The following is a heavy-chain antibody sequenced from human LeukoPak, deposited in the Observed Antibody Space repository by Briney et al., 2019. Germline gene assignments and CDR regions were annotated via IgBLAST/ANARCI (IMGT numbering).Heavy chain of an antibody. D-gene: IGHD2-2*01. J-gene: IGHJ4*02. CDR2: ISGSGDGT. CDR1: GFTFSSYA. CDR3: AKGGWVGYCSSTSCYWGFDY. Sequence: GGSLRLTCAASGFTFSSYAMSWIRQAPGKGLEWISAISGSGDGTYYPSSVKGRFTISRDNSKNTLYLQMNSLRAEDTAVYDCAKGGWVGYCSSTSCYWGFDYWGQGTLVTVSS. V-gene: IGHV3-23*01.